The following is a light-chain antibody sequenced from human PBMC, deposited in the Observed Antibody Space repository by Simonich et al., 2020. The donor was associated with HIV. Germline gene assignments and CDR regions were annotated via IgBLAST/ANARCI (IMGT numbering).Light chain of an antibody. J-gene: IGLJ3*02. CDR3: SSYTRSSTWV. V-gene: IGLV2-14*01. CDR2: DVN. CDR1: SSAVGSYNY. Sequence: QSALTQPASVSGSPGQSITISCTGTSSAVGSYNYVSWYQQHPGKAPKLIIFDVNKRSSVFSNRFSSSKSGNVASLTISGLQTEDEADYYCSSYTRSSTWVFGGGTKLTVL.